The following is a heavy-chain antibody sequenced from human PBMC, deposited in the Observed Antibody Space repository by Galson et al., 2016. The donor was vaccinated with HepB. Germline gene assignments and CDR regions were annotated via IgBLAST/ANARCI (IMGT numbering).Heavy chain of an antibody. CDR3: ARGVYGDHGWFDY. CDR2: ISDIGANT. CDR1: GFIFNSHA. Sequence: SLRLSCAGSGFIFNSHAMSWVRQAPGKGLELVSAISDIGANTYHADFVKGRFTISRDNSKNTLFLQMNTLRAEDTAVYYCARGVYGDHGWFDYWGQGTLVTVSS. J-gene: IGHJ4*02. D-gene: IGHD4-17*01. V-gene: IGHV3-23*01.